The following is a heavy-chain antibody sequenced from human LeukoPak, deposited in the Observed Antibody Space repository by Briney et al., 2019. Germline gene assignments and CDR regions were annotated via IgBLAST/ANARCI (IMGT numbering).Heavy chain of an antibody. V-gene: IGHV1-69*06. Sequence: RAPVKVSCKASGGTFSSYAISWVRQAPGQGLEWMGGIIPIFGTANYAQKFQGRVTITADKSTSTAYMELSSLRSEDTAVYYCARGVGYCSSTSCYGIYDYWGQGTLVTVSS. CDR3: ARGVGYCSSTSCYGIYDY. CDR1: GGTFSSYA. D-gene: IGHD2-2*01. J-gene: IGHJ4*02. CDR2: IIPIFGTA.